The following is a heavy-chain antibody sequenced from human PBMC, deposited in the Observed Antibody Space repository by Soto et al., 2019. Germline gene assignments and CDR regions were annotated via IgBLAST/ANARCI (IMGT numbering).Heavy chain of an antibody. V-gene: IGHV1-2*02. CDR1: GETFNGNY. CDR3: ARGGGPGVYYYYGMDV. CDR2: ISPNSGAA. D-gene: IGHD2-15*01. J-gene: IGHJ6*02. Sequence: ASVKVSCKASGETFNGNYIHWVRQAPGQGLEWMGWISPNSGAAKYAQKFQGRVTITRDTSASTAYMELSSLRSEDTAVYYCARGGGPGVYYYYGMDVWGQGTTVTVSS.